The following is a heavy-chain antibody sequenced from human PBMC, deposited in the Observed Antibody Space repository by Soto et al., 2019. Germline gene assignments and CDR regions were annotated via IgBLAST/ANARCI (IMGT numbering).Heavy chain of an antibody. V-gene: IGHV4-39*01. CDR1: GDSLDSGDSY. D-gene: IGHD2-8*01. CDR2: VYYRGRS. Sequence: SETLSLTCTVSGDSLDSGDSYWGWIRQSPGKGLEWIGSVYYRGRSYSKSSVKSRVTISVDTSKNQFSLNLNSVTASDTAVYYCVSQRTSVLTQAYFDYWGPGALVTVSS. CDR3: VSQRTSVLTQAYFDY. J-gene: IGHJ4*02.